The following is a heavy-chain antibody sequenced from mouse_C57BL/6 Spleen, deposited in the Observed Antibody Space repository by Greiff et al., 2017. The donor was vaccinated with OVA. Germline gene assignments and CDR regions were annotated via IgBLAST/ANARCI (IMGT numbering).Heavy chain of an antibody. J-gene: IGHJ4*01. Sequence: QVQLQQSGAELARPGASVKLSCKASGYTFTSYGISWVKQRTGQGLEWIGEIYPRSGNTYYNEKFKGKATLTADKASSTAYRELRSLTSEDSAVYCCARKDYSGLYYGNYDYAMDYWGQGTSVTVSS. V-gene: IGHV1-81*01. CDR3: ARKDYSGLYYGNYDYAMDY. CDR1: GYTFTSYG. D-gene: IGHD2-1*01. CDR2: IYPRSGNT.